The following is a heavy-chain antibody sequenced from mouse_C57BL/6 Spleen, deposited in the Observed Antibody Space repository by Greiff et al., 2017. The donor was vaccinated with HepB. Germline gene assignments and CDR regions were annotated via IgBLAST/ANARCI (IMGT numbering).Heavy chain of an antibody. V-gene: IGHV2-2*01. Sequence: VKLLESGPGLVQPSQTLSITCTVSGFSLTSYGVHWVRQSPGKGLEWLGVIWSGGSTAYNAALISRMSISKDDSKSLVFFKMNSLQAADTAIYYFAATTLVEDYALDYWGQGASVTVSS. CDR3: AATTLVEDYALDY. D-gene: IGHD1-1*01. J-gene: IGHJ4*01. CDR1: GFSLTSYG. CDR2: IWSGGST.